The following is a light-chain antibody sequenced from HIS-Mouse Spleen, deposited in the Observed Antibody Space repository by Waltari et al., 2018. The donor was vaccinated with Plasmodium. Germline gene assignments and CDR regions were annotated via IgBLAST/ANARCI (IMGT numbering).Light chain of an antibody. CDR2: AAS. CDR3: QQANSFPPSIT. J-gene: IGKJ5*01. Sequence: DIQMTQSPSSVSASVGERVTITCRASQGSSSWLAWYQQKPGKAPKLLIYAASSLQSGVPSRFSGSGSGTDFTLTISSLQPEDFATYYCQQANSFPPSITFGQGTRLEIK. CDR1: QGSSSW. V-gene: IGKV1-12*01.